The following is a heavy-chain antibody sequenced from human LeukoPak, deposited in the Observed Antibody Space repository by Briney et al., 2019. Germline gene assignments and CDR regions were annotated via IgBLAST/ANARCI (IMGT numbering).Heavy chain of an antibody. D-gene: IGHD4-17*01. CDR1: GFIFSSYN. CDR2: ISSSSTI. CDR3: ARLISGYYGGYGGGDY. Sequence: PGGSLRLSCAASGFIFSSYNMNWVRQAPGKGLEWVSYISSSSTIYYADSVKGRFTISRDNAKNSLYLQMNSLRAEDTAVYYCARLISGYYGGYGGGDYWGQGTLVTVSS. V-gene: IGHV3-48*01. J-gene: IGHJ4*02.